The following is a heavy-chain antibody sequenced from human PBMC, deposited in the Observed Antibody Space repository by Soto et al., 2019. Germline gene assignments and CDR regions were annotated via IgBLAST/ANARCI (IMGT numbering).Heavy chain of an antibody. Sequence: PGGSLRLSCAASGFTFNSYWIHWVRQAPGKGLVWVSRINSDGSSTSYADSVKGRFTISRDNAKNTLYLQMNSLRAEDTAVYYCASSLLTPFDYWGQGTLVTVPQ. V-gene: IGHV3-74*01. CDR3: ASSLLTPFDY. CDR1: GFTFNSYW. J-gene: IGHJ4*02. D-gene: IGHD7-27*01. CDR2: INSDGSST.